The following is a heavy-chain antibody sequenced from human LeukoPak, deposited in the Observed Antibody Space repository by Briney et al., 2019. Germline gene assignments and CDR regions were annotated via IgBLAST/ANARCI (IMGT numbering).Heavy chain of an antibody. CDR3: ARVKHGGVVGAFDI. D-gene: IGHD2-2*01. CDR1: GFTFSSYS. CDR2: ISSSSSYI. J-gene: IGHJ3*02. V-gene: IGHV3-21*01. Sequence: GGSLRLSCAASGFTFSSYSMNWVRQAPGKGLEWVSSISSSSSYIYYADSVKGRFTISRDNAKNSLYLQMNSLRAEDTAVYYCARVKHGGVVGAFDIWGQGTMVTVSS.